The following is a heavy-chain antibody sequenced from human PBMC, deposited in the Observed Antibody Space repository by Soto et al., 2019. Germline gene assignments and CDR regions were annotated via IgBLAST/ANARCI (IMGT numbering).Heavy chain of an antibody. CDR2: INPSTGAT. Sequence: ASVKVRCKASGFTLLNDYIHWVRQAPRQGLEWMGMINPSTGATRYSQQFRGRVTVTGDTSTSTVYMELSSLRSEDTAVYYCATETIRKYLGRFDYWGQVPLVTVSS. CDR1: GFTLLNDY. J-gene: IGHJ4*02. CDR3: ATETIRKYLGRFDY. V-gene: IGHV1-46*01.